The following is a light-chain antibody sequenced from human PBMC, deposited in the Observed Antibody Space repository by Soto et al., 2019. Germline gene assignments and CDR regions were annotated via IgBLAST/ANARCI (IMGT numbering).Light chain of an antibody. CDR2: LDSDGSH. V-gene: IGLV4-69*01. J-gene: IGLJ2*01. CDR3: QTWGTGIHVV. Sequence: QPVLTQSPSASASLGASVKLTCTLSSGHSSYAIAWHQQQPEKGPRYLMKLDSDGSHTKGDAIPDRFSGSSSGAERYLTISRLQSEDEAEYYCQTWGTGIHVVFGGGTKLTVL. CDR1: SGHSSYA.